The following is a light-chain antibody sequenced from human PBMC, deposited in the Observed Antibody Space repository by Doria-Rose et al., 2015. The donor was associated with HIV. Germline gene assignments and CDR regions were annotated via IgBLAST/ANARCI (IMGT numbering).Light chain of an antibody. CDR2: AAS. CDR1: QTVSTY. V-gene: IGKV1-39*01. Sequence: DIQVTQSPSSLSAPIGDRVTIPCRASQTVSTYLNWFQQEPGKAPKLLIYAASRLQSGVPSRFSGSGSGTDFTLTISGLQPGDFATYYCQQTYSSPPGTFGQATKAEMK. CDR3: QQTYSSPPGT. J-gene: IGKJ1*01.